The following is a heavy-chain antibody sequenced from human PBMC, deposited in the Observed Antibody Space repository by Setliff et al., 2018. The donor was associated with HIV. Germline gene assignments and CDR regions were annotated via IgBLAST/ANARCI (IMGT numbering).Heavy chain of an antibody. V-gene: IGHV1-69*01. CDR3: ARDRHHYDSSGFDAFDP. J-gene: IGHJ3*01. Sequence: KVSCKASGGTFSNYAFSWVRQAPGQGLEWMGGIIPLFGTANYAQNFQGRVTITADASTSTAYMELSSLRSEDTAMYYCARDRHHYDSSGFDAFDPWGQGTMVTVSS. D-gene: IGHD3-22*01. CDR2: IIPLFGTA. CDR1: GGTFSNYA.